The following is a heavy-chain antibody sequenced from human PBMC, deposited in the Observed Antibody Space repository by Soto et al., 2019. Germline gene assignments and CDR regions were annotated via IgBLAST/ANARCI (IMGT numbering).Heavy chain of an antibody. Sequence: SETLSLTCAVSGDSIISIHHWAWIRQPPGKGLEWVASIYHTGTTYYNPSLTSRVTISVDTSKNQFSLKLSFVTAADSAMYYCARDKANFYSSSSVGFDYWGQGTLVT. D-gene: IGHD6-6*01. CDR2: IYHTGTT. CDR3: ARDKANFYSSSSVGFDY. J-gene: IGHJ4*02. CDR1: GDSIISIHH. V-gene: IGHV4-38-2*02.